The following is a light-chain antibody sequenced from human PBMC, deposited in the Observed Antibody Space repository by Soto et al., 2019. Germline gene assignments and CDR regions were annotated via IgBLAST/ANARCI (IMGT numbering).Light chain of an antibody. CDR2: LNSDGSH. CDR3: QTWGTGTVV. Sequence: QLVLTQSPSASASLGASVKLTCTLSSWHSSYAIAWHQQQPEKGPRYLMKLNSDGSHSKGDGIPDRFSGSSSGAERYLTISSLQSEDEADYYCQTWGTGTVVFGGGTKLTVL. V-gene: IGLV4-69*01. J-gene: IGLJ2*01. CDR1: SWHSSYA.